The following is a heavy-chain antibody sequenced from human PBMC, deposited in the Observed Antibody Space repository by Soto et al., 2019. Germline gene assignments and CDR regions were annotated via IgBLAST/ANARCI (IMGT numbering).Heavy chain of an antibody. V-gene: IGHV1-2*02. J-gene: IGHJ5*02. CDR1: GYTFTGYY. CDR2: INPNSGGT. D-gene: IGHD4-17*01. CDR3: ARDKATVTPYDPRFSRPQGFDP. Sequence: GASVKVSCKASGYTFTGYYMHWVRQAPGQGLEWMGWINPNSGGTNYAQKFQGRVTMTRNTAISTAYMELSSLRSDDTAVYYCARDKATVTPYDPRFSRPQGFDPWGQGTLVTVSS.